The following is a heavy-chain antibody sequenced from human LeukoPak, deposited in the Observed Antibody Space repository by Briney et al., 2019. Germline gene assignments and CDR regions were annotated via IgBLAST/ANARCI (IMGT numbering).Heavy chain of an antibody. CDR1: GGSINSGSYY. CDR3: ARDPAGLQYYYYYMDV. D-gene: IGHD4-11*01. V-gene: IGHV4-61*02. Sequence: SQTLSLTCTVSGGSINSGSYYWSWIRQPAGKGLEWIGRIYTSGSTNYNPSLKSRVTISVDTSKNQFSLKLSSVTAADTAVYYCARDPAGLQYYYYYMDVWGKGTTVTVPS. J-gene: IGHJ6*03. CDR2: IYTSGST.